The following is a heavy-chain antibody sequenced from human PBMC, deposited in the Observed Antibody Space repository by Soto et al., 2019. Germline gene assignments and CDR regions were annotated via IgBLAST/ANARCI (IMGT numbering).Heavy chain of an antibody. V-gene: IGHV3-23*01. CDR1: GFTFSSYA. Sequence: PGGSLRLSCAASGFTFSSYAMSWVRQAPGKGLEWVSAISGSGGSTYYADSVKGRFTISRDNSKNTLYLQMNSLRAEDTAVYYCAKDIAARPYWYYGMDVWGQGTTVTVSS. CDR3: AKDIAARPYWYYGMDV. CDR2: ISGSGGST. J-gene: IGHJ6*02. D-gene: IGHD6-6*01.